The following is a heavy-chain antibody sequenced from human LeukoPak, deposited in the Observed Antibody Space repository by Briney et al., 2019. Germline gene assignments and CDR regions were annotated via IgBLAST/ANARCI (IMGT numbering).Heavy chain of an antibody. CDR1: GFTFSSYG. Sequence: GVSLRLSCAASGFTFSSYGMHWVRQAPGKGLEWVAFIRYDGSNKYYADSVKGRFTISRDNSKNTLYLQMNSLRAEDTAVYYCAHFMSSGIDYWGQGTLVTVSS. D-gene: IGHD6-19*01. J-gene: IGHJ4*02. CDR3: AHFMSSGIDY. CDR2: IRYDGSNK. V-gene: IGHV3-30*02.